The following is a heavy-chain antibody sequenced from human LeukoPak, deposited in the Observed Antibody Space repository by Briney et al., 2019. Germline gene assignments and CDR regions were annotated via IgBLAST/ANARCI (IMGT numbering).Heavy chain of an antibody. CDR2: IYYSGST. CDR3: ARVMVGERGWFDP. CDR1: GGSISSYY. D-gene: IGHD2-8*01. Sequence: SETLSLTCTVSGGSISSYYWSWIRQPPGKGLEWIGYIYYSGSTNYNPSLKSRVTISVDTSKNQFSLKLSSVTAADTAVYYCARVMVGERGWFDPWGQGTLVTVSS. V-gene: IGHV4-59*01. J-gene: IGHJ5*02.